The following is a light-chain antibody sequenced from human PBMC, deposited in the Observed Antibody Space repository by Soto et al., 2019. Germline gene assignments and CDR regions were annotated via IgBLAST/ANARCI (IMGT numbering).Light chain of an antibody. J-gene: IGKJ5*01. V-gene: IGKV3-20*01. Sequence: EIVFTQSRGTLSLSPGERATLSCRASQSVSSSYLAWHKHNPGQAPRLLIYGASSRATGIPDRFSGSGSGTDFTLSISKQEPEDFAVYYCQQYGSSPITFGQGTRLANK. CDR1: QSVSSSY. CDR3: QQYGSSPIT. CDR2: GAS.